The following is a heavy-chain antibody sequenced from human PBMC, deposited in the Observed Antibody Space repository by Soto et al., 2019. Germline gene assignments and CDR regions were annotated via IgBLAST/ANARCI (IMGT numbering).Heavy chain of an antibody. D-gene: IGHD5-18*01. CDR2: IIPILGIA. V-gene: IGHV1-69*02. J-gene: IGHJ4*02. CDR1: GGTFSSYT. Sequence: QVQLVQSGAEVKKPGSSVKVSCKASGGTFSSYTISWVRQARGQGLEWMGRIIPILGIANYAQKFQGRVTMTADKSTSTAYMELSSLRSEDTAVYYCASHVDTVEYYFDYWGQGTLVTVSS. CDR3: ASHVDTVEYYFDY.